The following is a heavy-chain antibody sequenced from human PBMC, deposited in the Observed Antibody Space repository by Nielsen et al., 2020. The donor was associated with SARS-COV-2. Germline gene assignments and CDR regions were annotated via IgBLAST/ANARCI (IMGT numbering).Heavy chain of an antibody. V-gene: IGHV3-23*01. Sequence: GESLKISCAASGFTFSNYVMNWVRQSPGKGLEWVSAISASGASTYYADSVKGRFTISRDNAKNSLYLQMNSLRAEDTAVYYCARDRDDHGDYGYWGQGTLVTVSS. CDR1: GFTFSNYV. D-gene: IGHD4-17*01. J-gene: IGHJ4*02. CDR2: ISASGAST. CDR3: ARDRDDHGDYGY.